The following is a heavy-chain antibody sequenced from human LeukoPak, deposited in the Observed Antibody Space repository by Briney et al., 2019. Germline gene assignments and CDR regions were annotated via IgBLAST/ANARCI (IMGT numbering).Heavy chain of an antibody. J-gene: IGHJ3*02. CDR1: GFTGSSNY. CDR3: AGELLAAFDS. Sequence: GASLRLSCAASGFTGSSNYMSWVRQAPGRGLEWGSVIYSGGSTYYADSVKSRFTIPRDNSKNTLYLQMDSLRAEDTAVYYCAGELLAAFDSWGQGTMVTVSS. CDR2: IYSGGST. V-gene: IGHV3-66*01. D-gene: IGHD1-26*01.